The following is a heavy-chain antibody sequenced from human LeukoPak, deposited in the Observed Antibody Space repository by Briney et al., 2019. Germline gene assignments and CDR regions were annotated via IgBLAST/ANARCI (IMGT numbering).Heavy chain of an antibody. CDR1: GFTFSSYA. J-gene: IGHJ5*02. Sequence: GGSLRLSCAASGFTFSSYAMHWVRQAPGKGLGWVTIISYDGTTKYYADSVKGRFTVSRDNSKNTLYLQMNSLRAEDTAVYYCARDLIDTTSLNWFDPWGQGTLVTVSS. D-gene: IGHD2-2*01. CDR3: ARDLIDTTSLNWFDP. CDR2: ISYDGTTK. V-gene: IGHV3-30-3*01.